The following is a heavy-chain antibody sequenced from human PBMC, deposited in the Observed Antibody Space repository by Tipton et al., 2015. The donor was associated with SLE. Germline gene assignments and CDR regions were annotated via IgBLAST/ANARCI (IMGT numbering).Heavy chain of an antibody. J-gene: IGHJ4*02. CDR1: GASINSYY. CDR2: VFYSGST. V-gene: IGHV4-59*12. CDR3: ARGSDIFGFCDH. D-gene: IGHD3-3*02. Sequence: TLSLTCTVSGASINSYYWSWIRQPPGKGLEWLGYVFYSGSTNCHPSLKTRVTISIDTSKNQFSLKLTSVTAADTAIYYCARGSDIFGFCDHWGQGTPVTVSS.